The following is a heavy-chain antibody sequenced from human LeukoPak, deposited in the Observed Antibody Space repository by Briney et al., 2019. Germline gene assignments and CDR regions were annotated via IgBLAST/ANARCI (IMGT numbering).Heavy chain of an antibody. CDR1: GFTLSSYE. D-gene: IGHD1-26*01. J-gene: IGHJ4*02. Sequence: GGSLRLSCAASGFTLSSYEMNWVRQGPGKGPEWVSYISSSGDTVFYGYSLNGRFTISRDNAKNSLYLQINNLRAEDTSVYYCARDGSFTSGSFFDSWGQGTLVTVSS. V-gene: IGHV3-48*03. CDR3: ARDGSFTSGSFFDS. CDR2: ISSSGDTV.